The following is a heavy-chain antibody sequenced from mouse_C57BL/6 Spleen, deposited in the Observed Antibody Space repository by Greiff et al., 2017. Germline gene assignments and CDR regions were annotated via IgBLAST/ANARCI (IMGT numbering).Heavy chain of an antibody. V-gene: IGHV5-17*01. CDR1: GFTFSDYG. Sequence: EVKLMESGGGLVKPGGSLKLSCAASGFTFSDYGMHWVRQAPEKGLEWVAYISSGSSTIYYADTVKGRFTISRDNAKNTLSLQMTSLRSEDTAMYYCARRLYYGSSYGFDYWGQGTTLTVSS. CDR2: ISSGSSTI. D-gene: IGHD1-1*01. CDR3: ARRLYYGSSYGFDY. J-gene: IGHJ2*01.